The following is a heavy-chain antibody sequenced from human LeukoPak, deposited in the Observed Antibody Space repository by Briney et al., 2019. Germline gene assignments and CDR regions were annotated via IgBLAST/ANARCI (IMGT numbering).Heavy chain of an antibody. CDR2: ISAYNGNT. D-gene: IGHD6-19*01. V-gene: IGHV1-18*01. CDR3: ARRYSSGWYDGYYFDY. CDR1: GYTFTSYG. Sequence: WASVTVSCTASGYTFTSYGISWVRQAPGQGLEWMGWISAYNGNTNYAQKLQGRVTMTTDTSTSTAYMELRSLRSDDTAVYYCARRYSSGWYDGYYFDYWGQGTLVTVSS. J-gene: IGHJ4*02.